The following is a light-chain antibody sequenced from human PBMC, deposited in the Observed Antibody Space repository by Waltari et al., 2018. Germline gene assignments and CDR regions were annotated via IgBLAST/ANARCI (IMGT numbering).Light chain of an antibody. CDR1: QGISTY. Sequence: IQLTQSPSSLSASVGDRVTITCRASQGISTYLAWYQQRPGKAPKLLMYAASTLQSGVPSRFSGSGSGKDFTLTISSLQPEDFATYYCQQLNTYPLTFGGGTKVEIK. J-gene: IGKJ4*01. V-gene: IGKV1-9*01. CDR2: AAS. CDR3: QQLNTYPLT.